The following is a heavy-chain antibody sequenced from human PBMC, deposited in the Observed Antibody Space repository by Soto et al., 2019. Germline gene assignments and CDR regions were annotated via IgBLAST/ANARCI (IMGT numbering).Heavy chain of an antibody. Sequence: QAQLVQSGAEVVKPGDSVTLSCEASGYDPDSYSVHWVRQAPGQRLEWRGQINGDSGRTKYSPTFIRRVTMTRDKFAKTAKLELRSLRSEDSGDSYCARGRGTSKYYSYSLDVWGPGTTVSVSS. D-gene: IGHD3-16*01. CDR1: GYDPDSYS. CDR3: ARGRGTSKYYSYSLDV. V-gene: IGHV1-3*01. CDR2: INGDSGRT. J-gene: IGHJ6*02.